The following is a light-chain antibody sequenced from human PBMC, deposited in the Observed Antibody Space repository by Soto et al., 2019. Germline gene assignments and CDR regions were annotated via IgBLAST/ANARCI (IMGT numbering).Light chain of an antibody. J-gene: IGLJ2*01. CDR3: SSYGGNNNLV. CDR1: SSDVGGYNY. CDR2: EVN. V-gene: IGLV2-8*01. Sequence: QSALTQPPSASGSPGQSVTISCTGASSDVGGYNYVSWYQQHPGKAPKLMIYEVNKRPSGVPDRFSGSKFGNTASLTVSGLQGEDEADYYCSSYGGNNNLVFGGGTKLTVL.